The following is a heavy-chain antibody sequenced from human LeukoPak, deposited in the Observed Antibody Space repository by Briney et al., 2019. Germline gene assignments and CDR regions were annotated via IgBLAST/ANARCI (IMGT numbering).Heavy chain of an antibody. CDR3: ARGLPQNSGSYYGGN. CDR1: GFTFSSYS. V-gene: IGHV3-21*01. J-gene: IGHJ4*02. D-gene: IGHD1-26*01. Sequence: PGGSLRLSCAASGFTFSSYSMNWVRQAPGMGLEWVSSISSSSIYIFYADSVKGRFTISRDNDKNSLYLQMNSLRAEDTAVYYCARGLPQNSGSYYGGNWGQGTLVTVSS. CDR2: ISSSSIYI.